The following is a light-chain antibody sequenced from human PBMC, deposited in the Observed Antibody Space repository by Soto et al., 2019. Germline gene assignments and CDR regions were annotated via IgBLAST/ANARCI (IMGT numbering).Light chain of an antibody. CDR1: QSISHW. J-gene: IGKJ1*01. V-gene: IGKV1-5*01. CDR3: QQYHTYRT. CDR2: DAS. Sequence: DIQMTQAPSTLSASIGDSVIITCRASQSISHWLALYKQEPGKAPKLLISDASILESGVPSRFSGSTSGTEFTLTIRSLKPDDFATYYCQQYHTYRTGGQGTKV.